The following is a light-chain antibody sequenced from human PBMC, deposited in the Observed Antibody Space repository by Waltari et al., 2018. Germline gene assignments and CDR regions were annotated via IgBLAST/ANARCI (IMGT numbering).Light chain of an antibody. V-gene: IGKV3-20*01. CDR3: QHYVRLPAT. CDR1: QSVSRT. Sequence: EIVLTQSPGTLSLSPGERATLSCRSSQSVSRTIAWYQQKPGQAPKLHLYGASIRAPGIPDRFTGSGSGTYFSLTISSLEPEDFAVYFCQHYVRLPATFGQGTKVEIK. CDR2: GAS. J-gene: IGKJ1*01.